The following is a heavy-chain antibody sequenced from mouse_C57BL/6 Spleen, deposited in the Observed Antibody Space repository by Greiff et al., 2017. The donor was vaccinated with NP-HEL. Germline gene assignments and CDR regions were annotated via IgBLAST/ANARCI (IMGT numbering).Heavy chain of an antibody. Sequence: QVQLQQPGAELVRPGSSVKLSCKASGYTFTSYWMHWVKQRPIQGLEWIGNIDPSDSETHYNQKFKDKATLTVDKSSSTAYMQLSSLTSEDSAVYYCARCPYGYDEAWFAYWGQGTLVTVSA. CDR1: GYTFTSYW. J-gene: IGHJ3*01. CDR3: ARCPYGYDEAWFAY. D-gene: IGHD2-2*01. CDR2: IDPSDSET. V-gene: IGHV1-52*01.